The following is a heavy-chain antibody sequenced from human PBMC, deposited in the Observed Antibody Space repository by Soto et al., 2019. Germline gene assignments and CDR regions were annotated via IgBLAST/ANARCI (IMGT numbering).Heavy chain of an antibody. CDR1: GGSISSDY. Sequence: PSETLSLTCTVSGGSISSDYWSWIRQPPGKGLEWIGYIHYSGSTYYNPSLKSRVTISVDTSKNQFSLKLSSVTAADAAVYYCARRLRFSQEEGGYYYYGMDVWGQGTTVTVS. CDR3: ARRLRFSQEEGGYYYYGMDV. CDR2: IHYSGST. D-gene: IGHD5-12*01. J-gene: IGHJ6*02. V-gene: IGHV4-59*01.